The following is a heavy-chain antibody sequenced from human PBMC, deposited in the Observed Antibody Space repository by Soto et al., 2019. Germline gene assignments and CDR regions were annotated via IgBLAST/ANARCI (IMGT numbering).Heavy chain of an antibody. Sequence: KPSETLSLTCTVSGGSVSSESHYWSWIRQTPGKGLEWIGYIYYTGSTSYNPSLKGRVTMSVDTSRDQVSLRLRSVTRADTAVYYCARDQSDFRSGPYYYAMEVWGPGTKVTVSS. CDR3: ARDQSDFRSGPYYYAMEV. J-gene: IGHJ6*02. D-gene: IGHD3-3*01. CDR1: GGSVSSESHY. V-gene: IGHV4-61*01. CDR2: IYYTGST.